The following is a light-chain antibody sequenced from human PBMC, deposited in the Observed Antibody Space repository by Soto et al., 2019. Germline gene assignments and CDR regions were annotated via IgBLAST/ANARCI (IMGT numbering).Light chain of an antibody. CDR3: QQYGSSPRT. V-gene: IGKV3-20*01. Sequence: EIVMTQSPAILSVSPGDRATLSCRAGQSLSNNLAWYQQKPGQTPRLVIYGASSRATGIPDRFSGSGSGTDFTLTISRLEPEDFAVYYCQQYGSSPRTFGQGTKV. CDR1: QSLSNN. CDR2: GAS. J-gene: IGKJ1*01.